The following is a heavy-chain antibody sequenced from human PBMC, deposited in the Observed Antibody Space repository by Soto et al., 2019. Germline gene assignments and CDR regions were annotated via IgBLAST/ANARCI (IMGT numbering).Heavy chain of an antibody. CDR3: ARAQWLVPSYYSDY. Sequence: GASVKVSCKASGYTFTSYAIHWVRQAPGQRLEWIGWINAGNGNTKYSQKLQGRVTITRDTSASTAYMELGSLRFEDTAVYYCARAQWLVPSYYSDYWGQGTLVTVSS. D-gene: IGHD6-19*01. V-gene: IGHV1-3*01. CDR1: GYTFTSYA. CDR2: INAGNGNT. J-gene: IGHJ4*02.